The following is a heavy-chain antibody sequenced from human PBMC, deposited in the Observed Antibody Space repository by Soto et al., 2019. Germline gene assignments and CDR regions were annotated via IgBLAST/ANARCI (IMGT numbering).Heavy chain of an antibody. J-gene: IGHJ4*02. CDR3: GKGRGGGNFYTPFGL. CDR1: GFNFTNYG. Sequence: GGSLRLSCQASGFNFTNYGMHWVRQAPGKGLAWVAVIRYDGSNNYYADSVKGRFMISRDNSKNTLSLHLNPLKPDDTACYHRGKGRGGGNFYTPFGLWGQGTLVTVSS. V-gene: IGHV3-30*18. CDR2: IRYDGSNN. D-gene: IGHD3-16*01.